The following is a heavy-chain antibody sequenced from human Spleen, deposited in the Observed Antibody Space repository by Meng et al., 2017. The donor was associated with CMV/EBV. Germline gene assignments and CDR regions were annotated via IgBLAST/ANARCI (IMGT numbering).Heavy chain of an antibody. V-gene: IGHV4-30-4*08. J-gene: IGHJ4*02. D-gene: IGHD3-22*01. CDR3: ARDTDSSGLDY. CDR1: GGSISSSSYY. Sequence: SETLSLTCTVSGGSISSSSYYWGWIRQPPGKGLEWIGYIYYSGSTYYNPSLKSRVTISVDTSKNQFSLKLSSVTAADTAVYYCARDTDSSGLDYWGQGTLVTVSS. CDR2: IYYSGST.